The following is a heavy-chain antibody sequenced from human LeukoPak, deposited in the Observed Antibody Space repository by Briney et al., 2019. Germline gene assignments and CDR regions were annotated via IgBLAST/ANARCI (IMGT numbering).Heavy chain of an antibody. J-gene: IGHJ6*03. CDR3: ARDRYYYGSRGRYMDV. CDR2: IYTSGST. Sequence: SETLSLTCTVSGVSISSYYWSWIRQPAGKGLEWIGRIYTSGSTNYNPSLKSRVTMSVDTSKNQFSLKLSSVTAADTDVYYCARDRYYYGSRGRYMDVWGKGTTVTISS. D-gene: IGHD3-10*01. V-gene: IGHV4-4*07. CDR1: GVSISSYY.